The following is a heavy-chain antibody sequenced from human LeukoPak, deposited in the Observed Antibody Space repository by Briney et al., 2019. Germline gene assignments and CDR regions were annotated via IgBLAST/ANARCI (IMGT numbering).Heavy chain of an antibody. D-gene: IGHD2-15*01. V-gene: IGHV4-38-2*02. CDR3: ARGGRNLGYCSGGSCYTHPLRHAYLDY. Sequence: SETLSLTCTVSGYSISSGYYWGWIRQPPGKGLEWIGSIYHSGSTYYNPSLKSRVTISVDTSKNQFSLKLSSVTAADTAVYYCARGGRNLGYCSGGSCYTHPLRHAYLDYWGQGTLVTVSS. CDR1: GYSISSGYY. CDR2: IYHSGST. J-gene: IGHJ4*02.